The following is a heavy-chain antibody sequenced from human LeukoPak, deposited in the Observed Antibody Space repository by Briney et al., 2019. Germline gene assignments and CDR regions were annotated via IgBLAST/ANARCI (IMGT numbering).Heavy chain of an antibody. J-gene: IGHJ4*02. CDR3: ARTVVVVAAVDY. V-gene: IGHV3-11*01. Sequence: GSLRLSCAGSGFTFSDYYMGRIRQAPGEGLEWVSYISSSGSTIYYADSVKGRFTISRDNAKNSLYLQMNSLRAEDTAVYYCARTVVVVAAVDYWGQGTLVTVSS. CDR1: GFTFSDYY. CDR2: ISSSGSTI. D-gene: IGHD2-15*01.